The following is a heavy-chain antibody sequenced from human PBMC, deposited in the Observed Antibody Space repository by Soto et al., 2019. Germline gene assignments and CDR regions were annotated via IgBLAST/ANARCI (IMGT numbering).Heavy chain of an antibody. CDR1: GFTFSSYG. CDR2: ISYDGSNK. D-gene: IGHD6-19*01. V-gene: IGHV3-30*18. Sequence: QVQLVGSGGGVVQPGRSLRLSCAASGFTFSSYGMHWVRQAPGKGLEWVAVISYDGSNKYYADSVKGRFTISRDNSKNTLYLQMNSLRAEDTAVYYCAKDLKQWLVGDAFDIWGQGTMVTVSS. J-gene: IGHJ3*02. CDR3: AKDLKQWLVGDAFDI.